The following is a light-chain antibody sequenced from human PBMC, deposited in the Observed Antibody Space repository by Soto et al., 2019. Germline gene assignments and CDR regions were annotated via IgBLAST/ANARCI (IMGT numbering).Light chain of an antibody. J-gene: IGKJ4*01. Sequence: EIVLTQSPATLSLSPGERATLSCRASQSVSTYLAWYQQKPGQAPRLLIYDASNRATGIPDRFSGSGSGTDFTLTISRLEPEDFAVYYCQQRSNWPTFGGGTKVDIK. CDR2: DAS. CDR3: QQRSNWPT. CDR1: QSVSTY. V-gene: IGKV3-11*01.